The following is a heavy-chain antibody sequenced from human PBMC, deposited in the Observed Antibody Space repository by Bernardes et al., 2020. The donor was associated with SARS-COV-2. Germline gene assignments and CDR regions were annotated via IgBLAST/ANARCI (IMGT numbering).Heavy chain of an antibody. J-gene: IGHJ6*02. Sequence: GGSLRLSCAASGFTFSSYWMSWVRQAPDGKGLEWVANIKQDGSEIYYVDSVKGRFTISRDNAKKSLYLQMSSLRSEDTAVYYCAAVPYYYYYGMDVWGQGTTVTVSS. CDR3: AAVPYYYYYGMDV. V-gene: IGHV3-7*03. D-gene: IGHD1-1*01. CDR1: GFTFSSYW. CDR2: IKQDGSEI.